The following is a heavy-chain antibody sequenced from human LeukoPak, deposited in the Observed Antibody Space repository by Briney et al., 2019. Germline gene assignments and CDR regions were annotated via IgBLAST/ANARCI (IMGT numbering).Heavy chain of an antibody. J-gene: IGHJ4*02. D-gene: IGHD3-22*01. V-gene: IGHV3-23*01. CDR2: LSTSPR. CDR1: GFTIINYA. CDR3: ARGEVAVQYYFES. Sequence: PGGSLRLSCAASGFTIINYAMTWVRQGPGQGLEWVSGLSTSPRYADSVRGRFTVSRDHSTNTLYLQMNILRAKDTAVYYCARGEVAVQYYFESWGQGTLVTVSS.